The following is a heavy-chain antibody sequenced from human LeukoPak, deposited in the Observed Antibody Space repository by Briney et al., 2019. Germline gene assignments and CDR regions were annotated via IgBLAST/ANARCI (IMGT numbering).Heavy chain of an antibody. D-gene: IGHD2-2*01. Sequence: PSETLSLTCTVSGGSISGYHWSWIRQPPGKGLEWIGYIYYSGNTNYNPSLKSRVTLSVDTSNNQFSLKLNSVIAADTALYYCARHGSTSLHYAFDIWGQGTMVTVPS. CDR1: GGSISGYH. CDR2: IYYSGNT. CDR3: ARHGSTSLHYAFDI. V-gene: IGHV4-59*01. J-gene: IGHJ3*02.